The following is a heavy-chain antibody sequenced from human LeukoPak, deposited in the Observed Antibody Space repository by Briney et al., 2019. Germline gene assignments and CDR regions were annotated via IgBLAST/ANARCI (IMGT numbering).Heavy chain of an antibody. J-gene: IGHJ4*02. Sequence: ETLSLTCAVSGGSISSSNWWSWVRQAPGKGLEWVSAISGSGGSTYYADSVKGRFTISRDNSKNTLYLQMNSLRAEDTAVYYCAKDLSTLRYLDYWGQGTLVTVSS. CDR1: GGSISSSN. D-gene: IGHD3-9*01. CDR3: AKDLSTLRYLDY. V-gene: IGHV3-23*01. CDR2: ISGSGGST.